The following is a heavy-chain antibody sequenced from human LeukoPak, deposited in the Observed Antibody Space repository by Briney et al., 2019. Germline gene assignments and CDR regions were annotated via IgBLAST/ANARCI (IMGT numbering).Heavy chain of an antibody. J-gene: IGHJ3*02. CDR3: ARRGGSDGWGAFDI. D-gene: IGHD5-24*01. CDR1: AFTFSSHA. CDR2: ISGSGDGT. V-gene: IGHV3-23*01. Sequence: PGGSLRLSCAASAFTFSSHAMSWVRQAPGKGLEWVSAISGSGDGTYYADSVKGRFTISRDNSKNTVCLQMNSLSAEDTAVYYCARRGGSDGWGAFDIWGRRTMVTVSS.